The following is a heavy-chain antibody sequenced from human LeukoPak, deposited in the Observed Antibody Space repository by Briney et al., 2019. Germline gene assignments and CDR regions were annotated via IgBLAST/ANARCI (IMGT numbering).Heavy chain of an antibody. CDR1: GGSFSGYY. D-gene: IGHD3-10*01. Sequence: SETLSLTCAVYGGSFSGYYWSWIRRPPGKGLEWIGEINHSGSTNYNLSLKSRVTISVDTSKNQFSLKLSSVTAADTAVYYCARVGMVRGVIDYWGQGTLVTVSS. CDR2: INHSGST. CDR3: ARVGMVRGVIDY. V-gene: IGHV4-34*01. J-gene: IGHJ4*02.